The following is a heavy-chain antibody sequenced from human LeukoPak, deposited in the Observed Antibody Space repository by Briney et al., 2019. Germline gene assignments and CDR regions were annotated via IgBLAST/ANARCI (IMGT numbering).Heavy chain of an antibody. Sequence: SETLSLTCTVSGGSISSSSYYWGWIRQPPGKGLEWIGSISYSGSTYYNPSLKSRVTISVDTSKKQFSLNLGSVTAADTAVYYCARHDIIAVAFSYWGQGTLVTVSS. J-gene: IGHJ4*02. CDR1: GGSISSSSYY. CDR2: ISYSGST. CDR3: ARHDIIAVAFSY. V-gene: IGHV4-39*01. D-gene: IGHD6-19*01.